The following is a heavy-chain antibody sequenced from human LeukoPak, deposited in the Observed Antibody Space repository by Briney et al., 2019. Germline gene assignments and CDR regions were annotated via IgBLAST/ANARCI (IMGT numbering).Heavy chain of an antibody. V-gene: IGHV3-30*02. J-gene: IGHJ4*02. CDR1: GFTFSSYG. CDR2: IRYDGSNK. Sequence: GGSLRLSCATSGFTFSSYGMHWVRQAPGKGLEWVAFIRYDGSNKYYADSVKGRFAISRDNSKNTLYLQMNSLRAEDTAVYYCAKGAGYCSSTSCYFDYWGQGTLVTVSS. CDR3: AKGAGYCSSTSCYFDY. D-gene: IGHD2-2*01.